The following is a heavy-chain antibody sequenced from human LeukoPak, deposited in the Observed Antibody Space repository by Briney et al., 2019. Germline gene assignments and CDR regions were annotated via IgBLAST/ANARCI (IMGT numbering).Heavy chain of an antibody. CDR1: GYTFTSYY. CDR3: ARVRCYDSSGYSIFDY. V-gene: IGHV1-46*01. CDR2: INPSGGST. D-gene: IGHD3-22*01. Sequence: GASVKVSCKASGYTFTSYYMHWVRQAPGQGLEWMGIINPSGGSTSYAQKFQGRVTMTRDTSTSTVYMELSGLRSEDTAVYYCARVRCYDSSGYSIFDYWGQGTLVTVSS. J-gene: IGHJ4*02.